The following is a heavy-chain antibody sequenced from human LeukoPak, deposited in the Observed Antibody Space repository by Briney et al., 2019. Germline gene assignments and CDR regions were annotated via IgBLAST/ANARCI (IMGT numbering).Heavy chain of an antibody. CDR1: GYSFTSYW. Sequence: PGDSLKISCKGSGYSFTSYWIGWVRPMTGKGLEWMGILYPGYSDTRYSPSFQGQVTISADKSISTAYLQWSSLKTSDTAMYYCARPELYGYRAPLDYWGQGTLVIVSS. J-gene: IGHJ4*02. CDR3: ARPELYGYRAPLDY. D-gene: IGHD5-18*01. V-gene: IGHV5-51*01. CDR2: LYPGYSDT.